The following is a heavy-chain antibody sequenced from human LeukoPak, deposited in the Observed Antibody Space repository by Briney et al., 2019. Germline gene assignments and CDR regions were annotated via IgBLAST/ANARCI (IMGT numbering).Heavy chain of an antibody. Sequence: GGSLRLSCAASGFTFSSYAMSWVGQAQGKGLEWASSISGSGGSTYYKDSVKGRFTISRDNSKNTLHLRMNSLRAEDTAVYYCAKGVVPAAYRYYFDYWGQGTLVTVSS. CDR1: GFTFSSYA. V-gene: IGHV3-23*01. CDR3: AKGVVPAAYRYYFDY. CDR2: ISGSGGST. D-gene: IGHD2-2*01. J-gene: IGHJ4*02.